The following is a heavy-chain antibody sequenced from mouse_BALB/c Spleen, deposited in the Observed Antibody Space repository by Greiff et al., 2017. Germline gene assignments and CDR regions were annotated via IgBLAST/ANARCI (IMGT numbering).Heavy chain of an antibody. J-gene: IGHJ2*01. CDR2: IRNKANGYTT. V-gene: IGHV7-3*02. D-gene: IGHD1-1*01. CDR3: ARDSPYYYGSSPYYFDY. CDR1: GFTFTDYY. Sequence: EVKVVESGGGLVQPGGSLRLSCATSGFTFTDYYMSWVRQPPGKALEWLGFIRNKANGYTTEYSASVKGRFTISRDNSQSILYLQMNTLRAEDSATYYCARDSPYYYGSSPYYFDYWGQGTTLTVSS.